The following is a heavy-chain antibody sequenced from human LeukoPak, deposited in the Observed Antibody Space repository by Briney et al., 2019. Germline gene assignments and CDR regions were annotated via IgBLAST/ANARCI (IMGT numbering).Heavy chain of an antibody. CDR1: GYTFTGYY. V-gene: IGHV1-2*02. Sequence: GASVKVSCKASGYTFTGYYMHWARQAPGQGLEWIGWINPNSGGTNYAQKFQGRVTMTRDTSISTAYMELSRMRSDDTAVYYCARGGLRVVRGVTIPPDYWGQGTLVTVSS. D-gene: IGHD3-10*01. J-gene: IGHJ4*02. CDR3: ARGGLRVVRGVTIPPDY. CDR2: INPNSGGT.